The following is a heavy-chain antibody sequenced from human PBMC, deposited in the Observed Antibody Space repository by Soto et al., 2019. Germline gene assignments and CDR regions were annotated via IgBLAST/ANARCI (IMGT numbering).Heavy chain of an antibody. D-gene: IGHD3-10*01. J-gene: IGHJ6*02. CDR2: INSDGSST. Sequence: GGSLRLSCAASGFTFSSYWMHWVRQAPGKGLVWVSRINSDGSSTSYADSVKGRFTISRDNAKNTLYLQMNSLRAEDTAVHYCARDLPYGSGSYSDYYYYYGMDVWGQGTTVTVSS. CDR3: ARDLPYGSGSYSDYYYYYGMDV. CDR1: GFTFSSYW. V-gene: IGHV3-74*01.